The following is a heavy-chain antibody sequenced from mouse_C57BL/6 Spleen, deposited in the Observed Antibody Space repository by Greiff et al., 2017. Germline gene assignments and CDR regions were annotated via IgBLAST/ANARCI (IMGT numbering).Heavy chain of an antibody. CDR1: GYTFTGYW. CDR2: FFPGSGST. Sequence: VHLVEPGAELMKPGASVKLSCKATGYTFTGYWIEWVKQRPGHGLECIGEFFPGSGSTNYNEKFKGKATFTADTSSNTAYMQLSSLTTKDSAIYYCARGRGLRQGRPYAIDYWGQGTSVTVSS. J-gene: IGHJ4*01. D-gene: IGHD2-4*01. CDR3: ARGRGLRQGRPYAIDY. V-gene: IGHV1-9*01.